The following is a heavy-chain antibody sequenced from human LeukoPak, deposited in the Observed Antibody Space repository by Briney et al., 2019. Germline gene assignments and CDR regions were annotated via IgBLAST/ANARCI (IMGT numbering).Heavy chain of an antibody. CDR2: TYFRSKWYY. V-gene: IGHV6-1*01. Sequence: SQTLSLTCAISGDSVSTNSAAWNWIRQSPSRGLEWLGRTYFRSKWYYDYPASVKSRTTINPDTSKNQFSLQLNSVTPEDTAVYYCARERDSSGGAFDIWGQGTMVTVSS. D-gene: IGHD6-19*01. CDR1: GDSVSTNSAA. CDR3: ARERDSSGGAFDI. J-gene: IGHJ3*02.